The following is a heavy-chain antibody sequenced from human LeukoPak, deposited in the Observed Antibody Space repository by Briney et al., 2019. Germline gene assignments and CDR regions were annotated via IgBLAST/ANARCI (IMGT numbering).Heavy chain of an antibody. D-gene: IGHD3-10*01. J-gene: IGHJ4*02. CDR3: ARLEYYYVSGNYHKLFDY. CDR1: GFTFSSYN. CDR2: ISSSGSTI. V-gene: IGHV3-48*02. Sequence: GGSLRLSCAASGFTFSSYNMNWVRQAPGKGLEWVSDISSSGSTIYFADSVKGRFTISRDNAKNSLYLQMNSLRDEDTAVYYCARLEYYYVSGNYHKLFDYWGQGTLVTVCS.